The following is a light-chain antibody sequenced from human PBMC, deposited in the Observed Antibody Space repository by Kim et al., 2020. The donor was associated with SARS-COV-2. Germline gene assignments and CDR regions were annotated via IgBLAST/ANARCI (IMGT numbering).Light chain of an antibody. CDR3: QQYDTYWT. Sequence: GDRVTITCRASQNIRNCLAWYQQRPGKAPKLLIYDAYSLESGVPSRFSGSGSGAEFTLTINSLQPDDFATYFCQQYDTYWTFGQGTKVEIK. J-gene: IGKJ1*01. V-gene: IGKV1-5*01. CDR1: QNIRNC. CDR2: DAY.